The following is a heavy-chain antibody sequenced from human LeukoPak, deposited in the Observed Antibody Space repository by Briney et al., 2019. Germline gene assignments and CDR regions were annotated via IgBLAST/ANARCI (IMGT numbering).Heavy chain of an antibody. V-gene: IGHV1-18*01. J-gene: IGHJ4*02. CDR3: ARDQQSGRTYYYGSGSFY. Sequence: ASVKVSCKASGYTFTSYGISWVRQAPGQGLEWMGWISAYNGNTNYAQKLQGRVTMTTDTSTSTAYMELRSLRSDDTAVYYCARDQQSGRTYYYGSGSFYWGQGTLVTVSS. CDR2: ISAYNGNT. CDR1: GYTFTSYG. D-gene: IGHD3-10*01.